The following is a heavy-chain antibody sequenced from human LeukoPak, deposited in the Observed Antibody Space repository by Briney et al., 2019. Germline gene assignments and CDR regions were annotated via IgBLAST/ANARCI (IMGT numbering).Heavy chain of an antibody. CDR2: ISSSGSTI. J-gene: IGHJ4*02. CDR3: ARLRYYYDSSGYQEDFDY. CDR1: GFTFSSYE. D-gene: IGHD3-22*01. V-gene: IGHV3-48*03. Sequence: PGGSLRLSCAASGFTFSSYEMNWVRQAPGKGLEWVSYISSSGSTIYYADSVKGRFTISRDNAKNSLYLQMNSLRSEDTAVYYCARLRYYYDSSGYQEDFDYWGQGTLVTVSS.